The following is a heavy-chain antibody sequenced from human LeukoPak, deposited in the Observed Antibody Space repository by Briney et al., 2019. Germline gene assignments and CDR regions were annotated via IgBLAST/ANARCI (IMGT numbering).Heavy chain of an antibody. Sequence: ASVKVSCKASGYTFTGYYMHWVRQAPGQGLEWMGWINPNSGGTNYAQKFQGRVTMTRDTSISTAYMELSRLRSDDTAVYYCARTRKMIQLWEPTPADSGHWGQGTLVTVSS. CDR2: INPNSGGT. D-gene: IGHD5-18*01. CDR1: GYTFTGYY. J-gene: IGHJ4*02. CDR3: ARTRKMIQLWEPTPADSGH. V-gene: IGHV1-2*02.